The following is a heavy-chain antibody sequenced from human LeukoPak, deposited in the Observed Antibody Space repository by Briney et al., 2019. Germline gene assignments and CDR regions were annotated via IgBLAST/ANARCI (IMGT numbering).Heavy chain of an antibody. CDR2: IYSGGNT. D-gene: IGHD6-19*01. Sequence: GGSLRLSCTASGLTVSSNCMSWVRQAPGKGLEWVSFIYSGGNTYYADSVKGRFTISRDNSKNTFHLQMNSLRAEDTAVYYCARDASGGTLYYYYYMDVWGKGTTVTISS. J-gene: IGHJ6*03. CDR3: ARDASGGTLYYYYYMDV. CDR1: GLTVSSNC. V-gene: IGHV3-53*01.